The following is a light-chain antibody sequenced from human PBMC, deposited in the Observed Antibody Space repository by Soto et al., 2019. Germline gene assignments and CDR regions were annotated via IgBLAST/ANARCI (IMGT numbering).Light chain of an antibody. CDR1: QSIDNW. V-gene: IGKV1-5*01. CDR2: AAS. Sequence: DIQMTQSPSTLSASVGDRVTITCRASQSIDNWLAWYQQKPGKAPKLLIYAASTLETGVPSRFSGSGSGTEFTLTIKSLQPDDFATYYCQQFSSYSTFGQGTQVDIK. CDR3: QQFSSYST. J-gene: IGKJ1*01.